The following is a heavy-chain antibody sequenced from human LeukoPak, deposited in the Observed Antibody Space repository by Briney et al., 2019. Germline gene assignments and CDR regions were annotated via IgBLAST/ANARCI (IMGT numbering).Heavy chain of an antibody. CDR1: GFTFSSYS. Sequence: GGSLRLSCAASGFTFSSYSMNWVRQAPGKGLEWVSYISSSGSTIYYADSVKGRFTISRDNAKNSLYLQMNSLRAEDTAVYYCARESFAAAGTCDYWGQGTLVTVSS. CDR2: ISSSGSTI. CDR3: ARESFAAAGTCDY. V-gene: IGHV3-48*04. J-gene: IGHJ4*02. D-gene: IGHD6-13*01.